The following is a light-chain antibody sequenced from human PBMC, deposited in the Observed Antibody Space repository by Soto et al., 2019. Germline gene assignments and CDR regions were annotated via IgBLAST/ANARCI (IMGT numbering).Light chain of an antibody. CDR3: QSYDSSLSGWV. J-gene: IGLJ3*02. CDR1: SSNIGAGYD. Sequence: QAVLTQPPSVSGVPGQRVTISCTGSSSNIGAGYDVHWYQQLPGTAPKLLISGNSNRPSGVPDRFSGSKSGTSASLAITGLQAEDEADYYCQSYDSSLSGWVFGGGTKLTVL. CDR2: GNS. V-gene: IGLV1-40*01.